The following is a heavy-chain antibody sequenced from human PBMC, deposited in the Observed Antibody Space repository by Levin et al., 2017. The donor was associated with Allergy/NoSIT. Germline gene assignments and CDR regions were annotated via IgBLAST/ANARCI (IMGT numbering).Heavy chain of an antibody. V-gene: IGHV3-53*01. CDR2: IYSGGNT. CDR3: ARERSGRDGYNHALDY. J-gene: IGHJ4*02. D-gene: IGHD5-24*01. CDR1: EFTVSNNY. Sequence: GGSLRLSCAASEFTVSNNYMTWVRQAPGKGLEWVSVIYSGGNTKYADSVRGRFTISRDNSKNTVYLQMNSLRAEDTAVYYCARERSGRDGYNHALDYWGQGTLVTVSS.